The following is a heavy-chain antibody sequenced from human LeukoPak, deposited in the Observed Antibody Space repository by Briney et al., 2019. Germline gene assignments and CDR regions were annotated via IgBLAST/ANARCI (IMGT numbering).Heavy chain of an antibody. CDR3: ARSGSGWAFDI. Sequence: GASLRLSRAASGFTFSSHAMSWVRQAPGKGLEWVSGISGSGGSTNYADSVKGRFTISRNNSKNTLYLQRNRLRAEGTTVYYCARSGSGWAFDIWGQGTMVTVSS. CDR2: ISGSGGST. CDR1: GFTFSSHA. J-gene: IGHJ3*02. V-gene: IGHV3-23*01. D-gene: IGHD3-3*01.